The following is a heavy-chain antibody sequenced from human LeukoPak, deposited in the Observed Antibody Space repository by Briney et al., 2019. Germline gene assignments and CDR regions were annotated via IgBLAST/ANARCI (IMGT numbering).Heavy chain of an antibody. Sequence: SETLSLICTVSGGSISSGSYYWSWIRQPAGKGLEWIGCIYTSGSTNYNPSLKSRVTISVDTSKNQFSLKLSSVTAADTAVYYCAEAYSSGWYGGWFDPWGQGILVTVSS. CDR1: GGSISSGSYY. J-gene: IGHJ5*02. CDR2: IYTSGST. CDR3: AEAYSSGWYGGWFDP. V-gene: IGHV4-61*02. D-gene: IGHD6-19*01.